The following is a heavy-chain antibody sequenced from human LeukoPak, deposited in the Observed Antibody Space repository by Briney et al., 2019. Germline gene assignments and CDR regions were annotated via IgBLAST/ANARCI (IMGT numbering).Heavy chain of an antibody. D-gene: IGHD3-3*01. Sequence: GGSLRFSCTASGFTFSSYGMHWVRQAPGKGLEWVAVISYDGSNKYYADSVKGRFTISRDNSKNTLYLQMNSLRAEDTAVYYCARVSRFPTIFGVVIIAPGGMDVWGQGTTVTVSS. CDR1: GFTFSSYG. CDR2: ISYDGSNK. CDR3: ARVSRFPTIFGVVIIAPGGMDV. J-gene: IGHJ6*02. V-gene: IGHV3-30*03.